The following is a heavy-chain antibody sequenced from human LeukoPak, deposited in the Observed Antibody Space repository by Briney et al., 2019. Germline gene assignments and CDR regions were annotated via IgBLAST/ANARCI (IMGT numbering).Heavy chain of an antibody. V-gene: IGHV1-2*02. CDR1: GYGFTDYY. J-gene: IGHJ5*02. D-gene: IGHD6-6*01. CDR3: ARGWQINSSGGFVDP. CDR2: INPSSGAT. Sequence: ASLKVSCQASGYGFTDYYIHWIRQAPGQGLEWMGWINPSSGATIYAQKFQGRVTMTRDIFSTTASMEINSLVSDDTAVYYCARGWQINSSGGFVDPWGQGTLVTVSS.